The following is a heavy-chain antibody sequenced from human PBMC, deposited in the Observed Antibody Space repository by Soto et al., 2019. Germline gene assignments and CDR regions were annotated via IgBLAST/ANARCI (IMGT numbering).Heavy chain of an antibody. Sequence: PGESLKISCKGSGYSFTSYWIGWVCQMPGKGLEWMGIIYPGDSDTRYSPSFQGQVTISADKSISTAYLQWSSLKASDTAMYYCARQDGYYDSIGYYDSYYYYGIDVRGQRTTVTGSS. V-gene: IGHV5-51*01. D-gene: IGHD3-22*01. J-gene: IGHJ6*02. CDR2: IYPGDSDT. CDR3: ARQDGYYDSIGYYDSYYYYGIDV. CDR1: GYSFTSYW.